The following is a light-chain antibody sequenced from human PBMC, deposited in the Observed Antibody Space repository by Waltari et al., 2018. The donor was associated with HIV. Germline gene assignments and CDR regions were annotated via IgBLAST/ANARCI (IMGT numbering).Light chain of an antibody. Sequence: QSVLTQPPSVSAAPGQKVTISCSGSSSNIGDNYVSWYQQLPGTAPKPRIYAINKRPSGIPDRCSGSKSGPSATLGITGLQTGDEADYYCGTWDSSLSAYVFGTGTKVTVL. CDR1: SSNIGDNY. V-gene: IGLV1-51*01. CDR3: GTWDSSLSAYV. CDR2: AIN. J-gene: IGLJ1*01.